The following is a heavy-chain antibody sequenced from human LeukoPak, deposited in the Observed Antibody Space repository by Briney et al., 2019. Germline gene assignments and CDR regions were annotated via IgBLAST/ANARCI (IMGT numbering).Heavy chain of an antibody. Sequence: GGSLRLSCAASAFTFRSYSMNWVRQAPGKGLEWVSYISSSGSTTYYADSVKGRFTISRDNAKNSLYLQMNSLRAEDTAVYYCASYCSTTSCYAVDYWGQGTLVTVSS. D-gene: IGHD2-2*01. CDR3: ASYCSTTSCYAVDY. J-gene: IGHJ4*02. CDR2: ISSSGSTT. CDR1: AFTFRSYS. V-gene: IGHV3-48*01.